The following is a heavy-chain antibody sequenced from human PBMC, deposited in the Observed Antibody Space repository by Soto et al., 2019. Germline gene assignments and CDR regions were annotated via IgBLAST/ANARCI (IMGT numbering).Heavy chain of an antibody. Sequence: SQTLPLTCAISGDSVASNSAAWNWIRQSPSRGLEWLGRTYYRSKWYNDYAVSVKSRITINPDTSKNQFSLQLNSVTPEDTAVYYCAREDYRKPLGGMDVWGQGTTVTVS. V-gene: IGHV6-1*01. J-gene: IGHJ6*02. CDR1: GDSVASNSAA. D-gene: IGHD4-4*01. CDR3: AREDYRKPLGGMDV. CDR2: TYYRSKWYN.